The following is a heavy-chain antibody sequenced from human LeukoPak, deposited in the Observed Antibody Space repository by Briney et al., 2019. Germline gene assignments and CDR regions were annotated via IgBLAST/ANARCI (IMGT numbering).Heavy chain of an antibody. CDR2: IKPDGSLI. CDR3: AEWELYSGFYYIDY. V-gene: IGHV3-7*01. J-gene: IGHJ4*02. CDR1: GFTFSSYW. D-gene: IGHD1-26*01. Sequence: PGGSLRLSCAASGFTFSSYWMTWVRQGPGKGLEWVANIKPDGSLIYYVDSVKGRFTISRDNAKNSLYLQMNSLRAEDTAVYYCAEWELYSGFYYIDYWGQGTLATVSS.